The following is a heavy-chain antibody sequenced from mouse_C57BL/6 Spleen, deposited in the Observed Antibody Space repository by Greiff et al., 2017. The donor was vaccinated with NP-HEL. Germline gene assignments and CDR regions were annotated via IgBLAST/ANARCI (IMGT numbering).Heavy chain of an antibody. Sequence: DVKLQESGPGMVKPSQSLSLTCTVTGYSITSGYDWHWIRHFPGNKLEWMGYISYSGSTNYNPSLKSRISITHDTSKNHFFLKLNSVTTEDTATYYCARGDYDYDAWFAYWGQGTLVTVSA. D-gene: IGHD2-4*01. CDR3: ARGDYDYDAWFAY. J-gene: IGHJ3*01. CDR2: ISYSGST. V-gene: IGHV3-1*01. CDR1: GYSITSGYD.